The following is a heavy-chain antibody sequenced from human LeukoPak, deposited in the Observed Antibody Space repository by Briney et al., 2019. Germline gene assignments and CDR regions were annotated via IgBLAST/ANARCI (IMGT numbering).Heavy chain of an antibody. CDR2: INSDGSST. CDR3: ARTGRYYDSSGYWYYYYYYMDV. V-gene: IGHV3-74*01. D-gene: IGHD3-22*01. J-gene: IGHJ6*03. Sequence: GGSLRLSCAASGFTFSSYAMHWVRQAPGKGLVWVSRINSDGSSTSYADSVKGRFTISRDNAKNTLYLQMNSLRAEDTAVYYCARTGRYYDSSGYWYYYYYYMDVWGKGTTVTISS. CDR1: GFTFSSYA.